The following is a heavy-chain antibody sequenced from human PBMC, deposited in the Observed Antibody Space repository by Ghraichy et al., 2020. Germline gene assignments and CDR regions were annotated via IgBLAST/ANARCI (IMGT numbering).Heavy chain of an antibody. V-gene: IGHV1-46*03. D-gene: IGHD1-7*01. CDR2: INPSDGST. Sequence: ASVKVSCKASGYTFTSYYMHWVRQAPGHGLEWMGIINPSDGSTTYAQKFQGRVTMTRDTSTSTVYMELSSLRSEDTAVYYCARALELRGHAFDIWGQGTTVTVSS. J-gene: IGHJ3*02. CDR1: GYTFTSYY. CDR3: ARALELRGHAFDI.